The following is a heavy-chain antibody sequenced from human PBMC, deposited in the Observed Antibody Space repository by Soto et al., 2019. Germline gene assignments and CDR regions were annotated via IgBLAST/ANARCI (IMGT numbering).Heavy chain of an antibody. CDR1: GFTFDDYA. J-gene: IGHJ6*03. CDR3: AKGIRGDILTGYPTLDYYYYMDV. CDR2: ISWNSGSI. Sequence: GGSLRLSCAASGFTFDDYAMHWVRQAPGKGLEWVSGISWNSGSIGYADSVKGRFTISRDNAKNSLYLQMNSLRAEDTALYYCAKGIRGDILTGYPTLDYYYYMDVWGKGTTVTVSS. D-gene: IGHD3-9*01. V-gene: IGHV3-9*01.